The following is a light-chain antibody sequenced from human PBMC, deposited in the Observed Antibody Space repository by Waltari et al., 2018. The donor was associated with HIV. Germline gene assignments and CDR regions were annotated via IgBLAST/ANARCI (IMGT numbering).Light chain of an antibody. V-gene: IGKV1-5*03. J-gene: IGKJ4*01. CDR2: KAS. CDR3: QQYKSYALT. Sequence: DIQMTQSPSTLSASVGDRVTITCRASQSISSWLAWYQKKPGKAPKLLIYKASTLENVVPSRFSGSGSGTEFTLTISSLQPDDFATYYCQQYKSYALTFGGGTKVEIK. CDR1: QSISSW.